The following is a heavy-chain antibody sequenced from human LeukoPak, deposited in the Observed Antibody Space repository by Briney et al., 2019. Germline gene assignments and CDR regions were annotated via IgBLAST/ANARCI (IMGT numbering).Heavy chain of an antibody. CDR3: ARRIGDSYFYGMDL. Sequence: PGGSLRLSCAASGFIFSASPIHWVRHASGKGLEWVGRIRSKEYSYATACAESLRGRCTISRDDSENTAYLQMNSLKTEDTAVYYCARRIGDSYFYGMDLWGQGTPVTVSS. V-gene: IGHV3-73*01. J-gene: IGHJ6*02. CDR2: IRSKEYSYAT. CDR1: GFIFSASP. D-gene: IGHD3-16*02.